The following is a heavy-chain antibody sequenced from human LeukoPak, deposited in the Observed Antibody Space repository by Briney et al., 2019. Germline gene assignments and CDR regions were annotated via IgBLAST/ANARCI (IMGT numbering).Heavy chain of an antibody. J-gene: IGHJ4*02. CDR2: ISSSSSYM. V-gene: IGHV3-23*01. CDR3: AKDLRGYYYDSSGPYTDY. D-gene: IGHD3-22*01. Sequence: GGSLRLSCAASGFTFSSYAMSWVRQAPGKGLEWVSSISSSSSYMYYADSVKGRFTISRDNSKNTLYLQMNSLRAEDTAVYYCAKDLRGYYYDSSGPYTDYWGQGTLVTVSS. CDR1: GFTFSSYA.